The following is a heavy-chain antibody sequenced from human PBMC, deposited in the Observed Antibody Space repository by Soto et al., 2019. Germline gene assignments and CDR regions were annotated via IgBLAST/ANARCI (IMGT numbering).Heavy chain of an antibody. J-gene: IGHJ4*02. V-gene: IGHV1-69*01. Sequence: QVQLVQSGAEVKKPGSSVKVSCKASGVPFSSYAISWVRQAPGQGLEWMGGIIPIFGTANYAQKFQGRVTITADESTSTAYTELSSLTSEDTAVYYCARGSHSPGIAVAGYYYWGQGSLVTVSS. CDR1: GVPFSSYA. CDR3: ARGSHSPGIAVAGYYY. D-gene: IGHD6-19*01. CDR2: IIPIFGTA.